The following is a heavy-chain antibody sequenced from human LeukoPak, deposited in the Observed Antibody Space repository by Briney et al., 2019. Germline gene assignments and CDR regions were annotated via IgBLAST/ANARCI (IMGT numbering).Heavy chain of an antibody. V-gene: IGHV3-20*04. CDR2: INWNGGST. J-gene: IGHJ4*02. Sequence: GGSLRLSCAASGFIFDDYGMSWVRQAPGKGLEWVSGINWNGGSTGYADSVKGRFTISRDNAKNSLYLQMNSLRAEEDTALYYCARDWGYNFDYWGQGTLVTVSS. D-gene: IGHD5-12*01. CDR1: GFIFDDYG. CDR3: ARDWGYNFDY.